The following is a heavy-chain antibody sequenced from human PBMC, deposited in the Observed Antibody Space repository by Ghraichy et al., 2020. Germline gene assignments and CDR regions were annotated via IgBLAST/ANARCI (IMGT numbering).Heavy chain of an antibody. CDR3: ARVESYYDISTGLSHAFDV. CDR2: ISSDVSNT. D-gene: IGHD3-9*01. CDR1: GFTFSTYW. V-gene: IGHV3-74*01. J-gene: IGHJ3*01. Sequence: GGSLRLSCEASGFTFSTYWMHWVRQAPGKGLVWVSRISSDVSNTRYADSVKGRFTISRDNARNTLYLQMNSLRAEDTAVYYCARVESYYDISTGLSHAFDVWGQGTMVTVSS.